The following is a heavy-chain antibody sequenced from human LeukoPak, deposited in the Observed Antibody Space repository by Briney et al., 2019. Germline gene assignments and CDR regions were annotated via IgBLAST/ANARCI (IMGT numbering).Heavy chain of an antibody. V-gene: IGHV3-15*01. CDR1: EFTFKNAW. CDR3: STGLIPTTGYY. Sequence: PGGSLRFSCAASEFTFKNAWMNWVRQAPGKGLEWVGRIRSKTDGGTTDYAAPVRGRFTISRDDSKNMLYLQMNSLKTEDTAVYYCSTGLIPTTGYYWGQGTLVAVSS. CDR2: IRSKTDGGTT. D-gene: IGHD1-1*01. J-gene: IGHJ4*02.